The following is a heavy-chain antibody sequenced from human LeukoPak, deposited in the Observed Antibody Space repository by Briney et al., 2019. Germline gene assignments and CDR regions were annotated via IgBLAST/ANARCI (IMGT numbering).Heavy chain of an antibody. CDR2: INHSGST. J-gene: IGHJ4*02. CDR3: ARGRAIWSY. D-gene: IGHD3-9*01. CDR1: GGSFSGYY. V-gene: IGHV4-34*01. Sequence: SETLSLTCAVYGGSFSGYYWSWIRQPPGKGLEWIGEINHSGSTHYNPSLKSRVTISVDTSKNQFSLKLSSVTAADTAVYYCARGRAIWSYWGQGTLVTVSS.